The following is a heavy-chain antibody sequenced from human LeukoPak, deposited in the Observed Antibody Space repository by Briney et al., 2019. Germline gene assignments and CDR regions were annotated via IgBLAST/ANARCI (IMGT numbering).Heavy chain of an antibody. V-gene: IGHV4-39*07. CDR2: IYHSGST. Sequence: PSETLSLTCTVSGGSISSFGYYWGWIRQPPGKGLEWIGSIYHSGSTYYNPSLKSRVTISVDTSKNQFSLKLSSVTAADTAVYYCALGYSYGTFDYWGQGTLVTVSS. CDR3: ALGYSYGTFDY. CDR1: GGSISSFGYY. J-gene: IGHJ4*02. D-gene: IGHD5-18*01.